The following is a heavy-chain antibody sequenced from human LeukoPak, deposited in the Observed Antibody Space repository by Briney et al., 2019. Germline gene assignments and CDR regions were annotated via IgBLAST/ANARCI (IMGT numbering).Heavy chain of an antibody. D-gene: IGHD3-3*01. J-gene: IGHJ3*02. V-gene: IGHV1-8*03. CDR2: MNPNSGNT. CDR1: GYTFTSYD. CDR3: ARGAGLGYDFWSVYRDNAFDI. Sequence: ASVKVSCKASGYTFTSYDINWVRQATGQGLEWMGWMNPNSGNTGYAQKFQGRVTITRNTSISTAYMELSSLRSEDTAVYYCARGAGLGYDFWSVYRDNAFDIWGKGTMVTVSS.